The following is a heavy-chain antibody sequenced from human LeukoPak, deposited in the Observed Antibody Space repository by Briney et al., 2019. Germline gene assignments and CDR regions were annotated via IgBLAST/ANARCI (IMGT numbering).Heavy chain of an antibody. Sequence: GGSLRLSCTASGFTFSSYWMSWVRQAPGKGLEWVGRIRNKANSYTTEYAASVKGRFTISRDDSKNSLYLQMNSLRAEDTAVYYCARGLGYSGYARGDDAFDIWGQGTMVTVSS. CDR1: GFTFSSYW. V-gene: IGHV3-72*01. CDR3: ARGLGYSGYARGDDAFDI. CDR2: IRNKANSYTT. D-gene: IGHD5-12*01. J-gene: IGHJ3*02.